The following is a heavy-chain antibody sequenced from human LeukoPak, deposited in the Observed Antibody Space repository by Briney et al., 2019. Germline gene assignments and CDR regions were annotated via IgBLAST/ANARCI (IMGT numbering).Heavy chain of an antibody. Sequence: GGSLRLSCAASGFTFSSYSMAWVRQAPGKGLECVANIREDGSEEYCVDSVKGRFTISRDNAKNSLYLQMSSLRADDTAVYYCASWYGAYCGGDCYPDYWGQGTLVTVSS. J-gene: IGHJ4*02. CDR1: GFTFSSYS. V-gene: IGHV3-7*03. CDR2: IREDGSEE. CDR3: ASWYGAYCGGDCYPDY. D-gene: IGHD2-21*02.